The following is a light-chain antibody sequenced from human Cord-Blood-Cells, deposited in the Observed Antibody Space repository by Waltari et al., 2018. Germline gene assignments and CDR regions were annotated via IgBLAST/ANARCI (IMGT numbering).Light chain of an antibody. CDR3: AAWDDSLSGWV. V-gene: IGLV1-47*01. Sequence: QSVLTQPPSASGTPGQRVTISCSGSSSNIGSNYVYWYQQLPGMAPKLLIYRNKQRPSGVPDRFSGSKSGTSASLAISGLRSEDEADYYCAAWDDSLSGWVFGGGTKLTVL. J-gene: IGLJ3*02. CDR2: RNK. CDR1: SSNIGSNY.